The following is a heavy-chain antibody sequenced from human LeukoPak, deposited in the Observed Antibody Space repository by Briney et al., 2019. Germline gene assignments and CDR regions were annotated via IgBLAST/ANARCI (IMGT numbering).Heavy chain of an antibody. Sequence: SQTLSLTCTVSGGSISSGDYYWSWIRQPPVKGLEWIGYIYYSGSTYYNPSLKSRVTISVDTSKNQFSLKLSSVTAADTAVYYCASRYCSGGSCYSGSWFDPWGQGTLVTVSS. CDR2: IYYSGST. CDR1: GGSISSGDYY. V-gene: IGHV4-30-4*01. J-gene: IGHJ5*02. D-gene: IGHD2-15*01. CDR3: ASRYCSGGSCYSGSWFDP.